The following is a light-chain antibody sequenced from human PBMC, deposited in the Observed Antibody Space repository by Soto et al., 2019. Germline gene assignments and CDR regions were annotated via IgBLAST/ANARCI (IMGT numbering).Light chain of an antibody. CDR3: QQLNSYPIT. V-gene: IGKV3D-20*02. J-gene: IGKJ5*01. CDR2: DAS. Sequence: EFVVTQSPGTLSLSPGERATLSCRASQTVRNNYLAWYQQKPGQAPRLLIYDASSRATGIPDRFSGGGSGTDFTLTISRLEPEDFATYYCQQLNSYPITFGQGTRLEI. CDR1: QTVRNNY.